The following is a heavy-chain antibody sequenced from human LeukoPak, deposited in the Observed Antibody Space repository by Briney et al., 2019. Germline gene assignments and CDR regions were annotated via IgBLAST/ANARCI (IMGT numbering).Heavy chain of an antibody. CDR1: GGSISCGGYY. Sequence: SQTLSLTCTVSGGSISCGGYYWSWIRQPPGKGLEWIGEINDSGTTKYNPSLKSRVSMSVDTSKRHFSLKLSSVTAADTAIYYCAGGPFFYDSGHDYWGQGTLVTVSS. CDR3: AGGPFFYDSGHDY. J-gene: IGHJ4*02. CDR2: INDSGTT. D-gene: IGHD3-22*01. V-gene: IGHV4-31*03.